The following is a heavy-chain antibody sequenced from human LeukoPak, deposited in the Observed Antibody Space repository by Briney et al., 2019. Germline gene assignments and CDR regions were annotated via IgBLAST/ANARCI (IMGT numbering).Heavy chain of an antibody. CDR2: ISSSGSSI. CDR3: ARHGPDTAMVTNY. D-gene: IGHD5-18*01. J-gene: IGHJ4*02. V-gene: IGHV3-11*01. Sequence: GGSLRLSCAASGFTFSSYAMSWIRQAPGKGLEWVSYISSSGSSIYYADSVKGRFTISRDNAKNSLYLQMNSLTAEDTAVYYCARHGPDTAMVTNYWGQGTLVTVSS. CDR1: GFTFSSYA.